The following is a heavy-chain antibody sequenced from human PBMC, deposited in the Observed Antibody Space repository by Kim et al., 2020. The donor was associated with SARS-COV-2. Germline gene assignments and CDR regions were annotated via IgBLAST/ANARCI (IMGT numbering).Heavy chain of an antibody. V-gene: IGHV3-33*05. J-gene: IGHJ2*01. CDR3: ARPPPPYYYDSSGYYRVPDWYFDL. D-gene: IGHD3-22*01. CDR1: GFTFSSYG. Sequence: GGSLRLSCAASGFTFSSYGMHWVRQAPGKGLEWVAVISYDGSNKYYADSVKGRFTISRDNSKNTLYLQMNSLRAEDTAVYYCARPPPPYYYDSSGYYRVPDWYFDLWGRGTLVTVSS. CDR2: ISYDGSNK.